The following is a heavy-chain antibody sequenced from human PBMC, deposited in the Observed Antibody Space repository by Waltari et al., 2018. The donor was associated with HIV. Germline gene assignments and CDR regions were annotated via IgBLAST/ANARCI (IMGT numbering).Heavy chain of an antibody. V-gene: IGHV3-21*01. J-gene: IGHJ4*02. CDR3: ARDPRRDPTLYYFDY. CDR1: GFPFGSYS. Sequence: EVQLVESGGGLVKPGGSLRLSCAASGFPFGSYSMNWVRQAPGKGLEWVSSISNSSSYIYYADSVKGRFTISRDNAKNSLYLQMNSLRAEDTAVYYCARDPRRDPTLYYFDYWGQGTLVTVSS. D-gene: IGHD1-26*01. CDR2: ISNSSSYI.